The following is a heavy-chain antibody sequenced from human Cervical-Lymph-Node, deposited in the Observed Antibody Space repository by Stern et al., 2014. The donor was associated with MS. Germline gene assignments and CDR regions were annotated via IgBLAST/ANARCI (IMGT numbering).Heavy chain of an antibody. CDR3: SRDADGYSLVFGY. Sequence: QVQLQESCPGLVKPSQTLSLTCTVTGGSISSGEYYWSWIRQSPGKGLEWIGYIHNSGTTYYNPSLKSRVTISVDTSKNQFSLKLRSVTAADTAVYYCSRDADGYSLVFGYWGRGTLVTVSS. V-gene: IGHV4-30-4*01. CDR1: GGSISSGEYY. CDR2: IHNSGTT. J-gene: IGHJ4*02. D-gene: IGHD5-24*01.